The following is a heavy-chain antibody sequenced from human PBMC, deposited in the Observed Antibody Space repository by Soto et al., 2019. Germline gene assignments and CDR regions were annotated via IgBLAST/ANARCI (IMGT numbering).Heavy chain of an antibody. J-gene: IGHJ5*02. CDR3: TRGTGMSHSWYADS. D-gene: IGHD6-13*01. CDR2: IIPIFGTA. V-gene: IGHV1-69*13. Sequence: GASVKVSCKASGGIFNTYALSWVRQAPGQGLEWVGGIIPIFGTANYAQKFQGSVTITADESTNTTYMELSSLRSDDTAVYYCTRGTGMSHSWYADSWGQGTRVTVSS. CDR1: GGIFNTYA.